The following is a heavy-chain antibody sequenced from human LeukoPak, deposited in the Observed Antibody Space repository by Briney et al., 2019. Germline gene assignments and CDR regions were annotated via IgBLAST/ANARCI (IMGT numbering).Heavy chain of an antibody. J-gene: IGHJ4*02. CDR1: GFSLSTSGMC. D-gene: IGHD2-15*01. CDR3: ARTVVVAALNYFDY. V-gene: IGHV2-70*11. CDR2: IDWYDDK. Sequence: SGPALVKPTQTLTLTCTFSGFSLSTSGMCVSWIRQPPGKALEWLARIDWYDDKYYSTSLKTRLTISKDTSKNQVVLTMTNMDPVDTATYYCARTVVVAALNYFDYWGQGTLVTVSS.